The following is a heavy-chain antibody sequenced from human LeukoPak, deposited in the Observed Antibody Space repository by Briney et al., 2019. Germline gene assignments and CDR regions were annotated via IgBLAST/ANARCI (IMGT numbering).Heavy chain of an antibody. Sequence: SETLSLTCAVYGGSFSGYYRSWIRQPPGKGLEWIGEINHSGSTNYNPSLKSRVTISVDTSKNQFSLKLSSVTAADTAVYYCAILSFDYWGQGTLVTVSS. J-gene: IGHJ4*02. CDR3: AILSFDY. V-gene: IGHV4-34*01. D-gene: IGHD3-10*01. CDR2: INHSGST. CDR1: GGSFSGYY.